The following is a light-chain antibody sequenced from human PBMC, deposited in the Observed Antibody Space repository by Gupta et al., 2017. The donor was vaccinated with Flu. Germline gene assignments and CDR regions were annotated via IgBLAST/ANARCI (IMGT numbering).Light chain of an antibody. CDR1: HNISNY. CDR3: QQCYRAPRR. J-gene: IGKJ1*01. CDR2: AAS. Sequence: PSSQCATMGDKVSNTISSSHNISNYLSWYQHKPGKAPNLLIYAASTLEAGVPSRFSGSGSGTDFTLTVSRLQPEDFATYYCQQCYRAPRRFGQGTKLEIK. V-gene: IGKV1-39*01.